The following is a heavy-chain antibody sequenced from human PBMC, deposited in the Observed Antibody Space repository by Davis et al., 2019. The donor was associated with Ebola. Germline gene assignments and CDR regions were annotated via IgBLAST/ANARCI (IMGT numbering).Heavy chain of an antibody. CDR2: MNPNSGNT. CDR1: GYTFTSFE. Sequence: ASVKVSCKASGYTFTSFEINWVRQATGQGLEWMGWMNPNSGNTGYAQKFQDRVTITRNTSITSAYMELSSLRSEDTAVYYCARRFRYFDYWGQGTLVTVSS. J-gene: IGHJ4*02. V-gene: IGHV1-8*03. CDR3: ARRFRYFDY.